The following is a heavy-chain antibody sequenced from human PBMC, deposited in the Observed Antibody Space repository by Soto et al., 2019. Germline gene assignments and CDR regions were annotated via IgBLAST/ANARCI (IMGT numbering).Heavy chain of an antibody. CDR3: ARPREFGIAAAGIRYYYYGMDV. CDR2: IIPIFGTA. CDR1: GGTFSSYA. Sequence: QVQLVQSGAEVKKPGSSVKVSCKASGGTFSSYAISWVRQAPGQGLEWMGGIIPIFGTANYAQKFQGRVTITADESTSTAYMELSSLRSEDTAVYYCARPREFGIAAAGIRYYYYGMDVWGQGTTVTVSS. J-gene: IGHJ6*02. D-gene: IGHD6-13*01. V-gene: IGHV1-69*01.